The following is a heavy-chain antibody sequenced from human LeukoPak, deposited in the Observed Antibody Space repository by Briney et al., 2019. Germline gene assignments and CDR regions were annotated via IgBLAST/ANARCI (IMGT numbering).Heavy chain of an antibody. V-gene: IGHV3-66*01. CDR3: ARGGTLGAYYDSSGYYLEV. D-gene: IGHD3-22*01. CDR1: RFTLDDYA. CDR2: IYSGGST. J-gene: IGHJ4*02. Sequence: GGSLRPSCAGSRFTLDDYAMHWVRQAPGKGLEWVSVIYSGGSTYYADSVKGRFTISRDNSKNTLYLQMNSLRAGDTAVYYCARGGTLGAYYDSSGYYLEVWGQGTLVTVSS.